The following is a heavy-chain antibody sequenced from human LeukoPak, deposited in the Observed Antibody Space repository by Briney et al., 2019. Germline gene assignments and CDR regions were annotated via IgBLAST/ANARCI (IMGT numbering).Heavy chain of an antibody. CDR3: AREGPRGYSYERIYYFDY. V-gene: IGHV1-46*01. J-gene: IGHJ4*02. CDR1: GYTFTSYY. Sequence: ASVKVSCKASGYTFTSYYMHWVRQAPGQGLEWMGIINPSGGSTSYAQKSQGRVTMTRDMSTSTVYMELSSLRSEDTAVYYCAREGPRGYSYERIYYFDYWGQGTLVTVSS. CDR2: INPSGGST. D-gene: IGHD5-18*01.